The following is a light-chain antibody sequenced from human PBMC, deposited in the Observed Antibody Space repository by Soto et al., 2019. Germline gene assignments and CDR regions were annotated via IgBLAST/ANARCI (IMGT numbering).Light chain of an antibody. V-gene: IGKV3-15*01. CDR3: QPYNNWPLT. CDR1: QGIGDT. Sequence: HCRPTLSMSPGEGATLSCRASQGIGDTLAWYQHKPGQTPRLLIYDTSTRATGVPTRFSGSRSGAEFTLTINSRQSEDFAVYYCQPYNNWPLTFGGGTKVDIK. J-gene: IGKJ4*01. CDR2: DTS.